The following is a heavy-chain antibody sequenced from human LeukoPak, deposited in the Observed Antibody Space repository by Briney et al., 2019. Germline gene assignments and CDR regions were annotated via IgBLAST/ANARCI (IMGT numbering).Heavy chain of an antibody. CDR1: GLSLGNYA. D-gene: IGHD4-23*01. CDR2: ISSGGDIT. Sequence: GGSLRLSCAASGLSLGNYAMSWVRQAPGKGLEWVSGISSGGDITYYADSVKGRFTISRDNSRNTLFLQMNSLRVEDMAMYYCAKMTGGIYWGQGTLVSVSS. J-gene: IGHJ4*02. V-gene: IGHV3-23*01. CDR3: AKMTGGIY.